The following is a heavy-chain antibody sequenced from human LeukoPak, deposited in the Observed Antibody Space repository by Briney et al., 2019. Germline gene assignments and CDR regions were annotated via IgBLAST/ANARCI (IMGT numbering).Heavy chain of an antibody. J-gene: IGHJ3*02. CDR2: ISSSSSYV. CDR1: GFTFSSYV. Sequence: PGGSLRLSCEASGFTFSSYVMNWVRQAPGKGLEWVSSISSSSSYVYYADSVKGRFTISRDNAMNSLYLQMNSLRAEDTAVYYCARDLIAARPGAFDIWGQGTMVTVSS. D-gene: IGHD6-6*01. CDR3: ARDLIAARPGAFDI. V-gene: IGHV3-21*01.